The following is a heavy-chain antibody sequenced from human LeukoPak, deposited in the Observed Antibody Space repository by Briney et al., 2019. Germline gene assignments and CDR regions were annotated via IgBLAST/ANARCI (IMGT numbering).Heavy chain of an antibody. J-gene: IGHJ4*02. V-gene: IGHV4-59*11. CDR3: ARKGSPIYFDS. CDR1: GGSISSHY. CDR2: IYYNGST. Sequence: PSETLSLTCTVSGGSISSHYWSWIRQPPGKELEWIGYIYYNGSTNYNPSLKSRVTISVDTSKNQFSLKLRSVTAADTAVYYCARKGSPIYFDSWGQGTLVTVSS.